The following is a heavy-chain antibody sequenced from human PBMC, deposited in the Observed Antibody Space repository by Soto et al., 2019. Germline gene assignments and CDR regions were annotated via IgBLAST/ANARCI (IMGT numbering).Heavy chain of an antibody. CDR1: GGSISSYY. J-gene: IGHJ5*02. Sequence: QVQLQESGPGLVKPSETLSLTCTVSGGSISSYYWSWIRQPPGKGLEWIGYIYYRGSTNYNPSLKSRVTISVDTSKNQFSLKLGSVTAADTAVYYCAREAGRGSYLNWFDPWGQGTLVTVSS. V-gene: IGHV4-59*01. D-gene: IGHD1-26*01. CDR3: AREAGRGSYLNWFDP. CDR2: IYYRGST.